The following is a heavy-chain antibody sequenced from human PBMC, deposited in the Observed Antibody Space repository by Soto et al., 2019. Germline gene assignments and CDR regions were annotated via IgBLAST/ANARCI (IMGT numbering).Heavy chain of an antibody. V-gene: IGHV4-59*08. CDR2: IYYSGST. J-gene: IGHJ5*02. Sequence: QVQLQESGPGLVKPSETLSLTCTVSGGSISSYYWSWIRQPPGKGLEWIGYIYYSGSTNYNPSLNGRVTISVDTSKNQFSLKLSSVTAADTAVYYCARLVWSYGTWFDPWGQGTLVTVSS. CDR3: ARLVWSYGTWFDP. CDR1: GGSISSYY. D-gene: IGHD5-18*01.